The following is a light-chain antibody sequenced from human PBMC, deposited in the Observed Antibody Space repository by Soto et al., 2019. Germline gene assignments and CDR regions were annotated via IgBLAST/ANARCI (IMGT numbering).Light chain of an antibody. Sequence: DIQMTQSPSILPTSVGDRVTITCRASQSVSGWLAWYQQKPGQAPKLLIYRASSLRSGVPSRFSGSASGTEFTLTISGLQPDDFATYYCQQYDRYPLTFGGGTKVEI. CDR1: QSVSGW. CDR3: QQYDRYPLT. V-gene: IGKV1-5*03. CDR2: RAS. J-gene: IGKJ4*01.